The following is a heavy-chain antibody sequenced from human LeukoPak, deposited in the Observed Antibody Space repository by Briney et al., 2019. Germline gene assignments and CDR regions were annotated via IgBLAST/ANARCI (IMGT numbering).Heavy chain of an antibody. V-gene: IGHV3-7*01. D-gene: IGHD2-2*01. CDR2: RKQDGSEK. CDR3: ARDSPQLGYFDY. CDR1: GFTFSSYW. J-gene: IGHJ4*02. Sequence: GGSLRLSCAASGFTFSSYWMSWVRQAPGKGLEWVANRKQDGSEKYCVDSVKGRFTISRHNSKNSMYLHMTSLRAEGTAVYYCARDSPQLGYFDYWGQGTLVTVSS.